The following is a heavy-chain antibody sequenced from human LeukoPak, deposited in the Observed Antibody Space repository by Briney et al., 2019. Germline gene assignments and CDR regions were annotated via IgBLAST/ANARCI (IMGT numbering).Heavy chain of an antibody. CDR2: ISSDGGST. D-gene: IGHD2-2*01. CDR1: GFTFTNYA. CDR3: AKAHYCSSTSCHAFDI. Sequence: GGSLRLPCAASGFTFTNYAMSWVRQAPGKGLEWVSAISSDGGSTYYADSVKGRFTISRDNSENTLYLQMNSLRAEDTAVYYCAKAHYCSSTSCHAFDIWGQGTMVTVSS. V-gene: IGHV3-23*01. J-gene: IGHJ3*02.